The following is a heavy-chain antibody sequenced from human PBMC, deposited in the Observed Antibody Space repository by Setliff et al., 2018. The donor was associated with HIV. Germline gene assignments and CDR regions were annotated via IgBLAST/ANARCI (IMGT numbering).Heavy chain of an antibody. CDR2: ISGSGGST. J-gene: IGHJ6*02. CDR1: GFTFSSYA. CDR3: AKDQTMEAFYYYYGMDV. Sequence: SGGSLRLSCAASGFTFSSYAMSWVRQAPGKGLEWVSAISGSGGSTYYADSVKGRFTISRDNSKNTLYLQMNSLRGEDTAVYYCAKDQTMEAFYYYYGMDVWGQGTTVTVSS. D-gene: IGHD3-10*01. V-gene: IGHV3-23*01.